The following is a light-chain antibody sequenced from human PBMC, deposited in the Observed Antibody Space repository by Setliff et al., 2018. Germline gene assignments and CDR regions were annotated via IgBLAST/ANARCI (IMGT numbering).Light chain of an antibody. Sequence: DIQLTQSPSFLSASVGDRVIITCRASQGISNFLAWYQQKPGKAPNLLIYGASTLQSGVPPRFSGSGSGTEFTLTIINLQPEDFATYYCQQLNSYPFTFGGGTKVDIK. J-gene: IGKJ4*01. V-gene: IGKV1-9*01. CDR1: QGISNF. CDR2: GAS. CDR3: QQLNSYPFT.